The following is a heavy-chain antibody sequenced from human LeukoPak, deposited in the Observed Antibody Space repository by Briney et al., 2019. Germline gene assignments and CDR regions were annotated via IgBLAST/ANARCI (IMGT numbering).Heavy chain of an antibody. J-gene: IGHJ4*02. CDR1: GYTFTGYY. V-gene: IGHV1-2*02. CDR3: ARDPIDRGIVGATTPSDY. Sequence: ASVKVSCKASGYTFTGYYMHWVRQAPGQGLEWMGWINPNSGGTNYAQKFQGRVTMTRDTSISTAYMELSRLRSDDTAVYYCARDPIDRGIVGATTPSDYWGQGTLVTVSS. CDR2: INPNSGGT. D-gene: IGHD1-26*01.